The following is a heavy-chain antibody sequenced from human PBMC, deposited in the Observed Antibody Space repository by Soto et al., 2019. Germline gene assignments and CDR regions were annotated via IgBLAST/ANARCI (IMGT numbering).Heavy chain of an antibody. Sequence: QVQLQESGPGLVKPSETLFLTCTASGGSIGNSYWSWLRQSPGKGLEWLGYIYYSGSSNNNPSLMSRVSISVEMSKHQFSLKLSSVTAAYTAVYYCARHGSSWPVFDYWGQGTMVIVSS. J-gene: IGHJ4*02. D-gene: IGHD6-13*01. CDR1: GGSIGNSY. CDR2: IYYSGSS. V-gene: IGHV4-59*08. CDR3: ARHGSSWPVFDY.